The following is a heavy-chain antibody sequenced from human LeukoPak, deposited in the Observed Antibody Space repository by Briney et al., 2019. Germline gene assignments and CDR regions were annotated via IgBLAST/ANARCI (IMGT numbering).Heavy chain of an antibody. D-gene: IGHD2-2*02. Sequence: PGGSLRLSCAASGFTFSSYAMSWVRQAPGKGLEWVAVISYDGSNKYYADSVKGRFTISRDNSKNTLYLQMNSLRAEDTAVYYCARELPPYCSSTSCYTFAFDIWGQGTMVTVSS. CDR3: ARELPPYCSSTSCYTFAFDI. J-gene: IGHJ3*02. CDR2: ISYDGSNK. CDR1: GFTFSSYA. V-gene: IGHV3-30-3*01.